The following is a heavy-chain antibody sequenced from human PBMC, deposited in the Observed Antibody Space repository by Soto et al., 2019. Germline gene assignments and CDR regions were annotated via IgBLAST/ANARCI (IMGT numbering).Heavy chain of an antibody. CDR1: GYSFTAYG. CDR2: INAYNGNT. J-gene: IGHJ5*02. D-gene: IGHD1-1*01. V-gene: IGHV1-18*01. CDR3: ARSGQRNWFDP. Sequence: VASVKVSCKASGYSFTAYGISWVRQAPGQGLEWMGWINAYNGNTNYAQNLQGRVTMTTDTSTSTAYMELRSLRSDDTAVYYCARSGQRNWFDPWGQGTLVTVSS.